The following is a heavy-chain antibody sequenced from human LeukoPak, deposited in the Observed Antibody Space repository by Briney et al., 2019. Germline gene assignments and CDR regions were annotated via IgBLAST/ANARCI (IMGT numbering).Heavy chain of an antibody. V-gene: IGHV1-8*01. J-gene: IGHJ1*01. CDR3: ARVLLYYGSGSYLH. CDR1: GYTFTSYD. D-gene: IGHD3-10*01. Sequence: ASVKVTCKASGYTFTSYDINWVRLATGQGLEWMGWMNPNSGNTGYAQKFQGRVTMTRNTSISTAYMELSSLRSEDTAVYYCARVLLYYGSGSYLHWGQGTLVTVSS. CDR2: MNPNSGNT.